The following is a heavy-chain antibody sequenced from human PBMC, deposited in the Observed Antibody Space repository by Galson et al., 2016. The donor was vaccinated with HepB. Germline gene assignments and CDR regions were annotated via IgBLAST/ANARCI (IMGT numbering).Heavy chain of an antibody. D-gene: IGHD1-14*01. Sequence: SLRLSCAASGFTFSDYWMGWVRQAPGKGLEWVANINQDGSDEKYVDSLRGRFTISRDNAKNSLYPQMNTLRAEDTAVYFCARITGTHVVTWLFDYWGQGTLVTVSS. V-gene: IGHV3-7*01. J-gene: IGHJ4*02. CDR3: ARITGTHVVTWLFDY. CDR1: GFTFSDYW. CDR2: INQDGSDE.